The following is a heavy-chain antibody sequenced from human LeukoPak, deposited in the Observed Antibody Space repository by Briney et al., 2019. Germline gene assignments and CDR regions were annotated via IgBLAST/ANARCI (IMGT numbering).Heavy chain of an antibody. Sequence: KSSETLSLTCTVSGGSISSSSYYWGWIRQPPGKGLEWIGSIYYSGSTYYNPSLKSRVTISVDTSKNQFSLKLSSVTAADTAVYYCARGVVIAPQTFDYWGQGTLVTVSS. D-gene: IGHD2-21*01. V-gene: IGHV4-39*07. CDR3: ARGVVIAPQTFDY. CDR2: IYYSGST. CDR1: GGSISSSSYY. J-gene: IGHJ4*02.